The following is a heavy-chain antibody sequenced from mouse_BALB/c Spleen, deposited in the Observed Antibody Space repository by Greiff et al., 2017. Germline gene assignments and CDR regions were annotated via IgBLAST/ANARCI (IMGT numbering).Heavy chain of an antibody. V-gene: IGHV5-4*02. CDR1: GFTFSDYY. Sequence: DVKLVESGGGLVKPGGSLKLSCAASGFTFSDYYMYWVRQTPEKRLEWVATISDGGSYTYYPDSVKGRFTISRDNAKNNLYLQMSSLKSEDTAMYYCARGSYYRYDGAWFAYWGQGTLVTVSA. J-gene: IGHJ3*01. CDR3: ARGSYYRYDGAWFAY. D-gene: IGHD2-14*01. CDR2: ISDGGSYT.